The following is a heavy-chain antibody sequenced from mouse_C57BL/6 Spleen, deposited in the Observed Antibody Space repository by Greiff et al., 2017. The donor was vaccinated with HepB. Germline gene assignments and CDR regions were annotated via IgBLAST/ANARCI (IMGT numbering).Heavy chain of an antibody. CDR3: AYGSSPYYSMDY. CDR2: IWSDGST. V-gene: IGHV2-6*03. CDR1: GFSLTSYG. J-gene: IGHJ4*01. D-gene: IGHD1-1*01. Sequence: QVQLKESGPGLVAPSQCLSITCTVSGFSLTSYGVHWVRQPPGKGLEWLVVIWSDGSTTYNSALKSRLSISKDNSNTQVFLKLNSLQTDDTSRSYCAYGSSPYYSMDYWGQGTSVTVSS.